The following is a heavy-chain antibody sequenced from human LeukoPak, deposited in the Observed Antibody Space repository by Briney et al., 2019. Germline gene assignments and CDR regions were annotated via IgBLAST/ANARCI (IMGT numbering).Heavy chain of an antibody. D-gene: IGHD5-24*01. CDR3: ARDHGYNLRADAFDI. CDR1: GFTFSSYS. V-gene: IGHV3-21*01. CDR2: ISSSSSYI. Sequence: PGGSLRLSCAASGFTFSSYSMNWVRQAPGKGLEWVSSISSSSSYIYYADSVKGRFTISRDNAKNSLYLQMNSLRAEDTAVYYCARDHGYNLRADAFDIWGQGTMVTVSS. J-gene: IGHJ3*02.